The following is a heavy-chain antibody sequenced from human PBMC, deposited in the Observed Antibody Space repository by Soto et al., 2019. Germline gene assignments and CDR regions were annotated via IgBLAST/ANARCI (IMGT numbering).Heavy chain of an antibody. CDR3: ARDHPVAVAGENWFDP. Sequence: GGSLRLSCAASGFTSSSYWMSWVRQAPGKGLEWVANIKQDGSEKYYVDSVKGRFTISRDNAKNSLYLQMNSLRAEDTAVYYCARDHPVAVAGENWFDPWGQGTLVTVSS. CDR2: IKQDGSEK. CDR1: GFTSSSYW. J-gene: IGHJ5*02. D-gene: IGHD6-19*01. V-gene: IGHV3-7*03.